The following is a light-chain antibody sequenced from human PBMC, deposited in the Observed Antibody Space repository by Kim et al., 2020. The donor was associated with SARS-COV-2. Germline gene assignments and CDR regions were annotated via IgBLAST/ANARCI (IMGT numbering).Light chain of an antibody. CDR3: ATWDDTLNGHV. V-gene: IGLV1-36*01. CDR2: YDD. CDR1: NSNIGNNA. Sequence: ELTQPPSVSEAPGQRVTISCSGGNSNIGNNAVNWYQQFLGKAPKLLIYYDDLLPSGVSDRFSGSNSGTSASLAISGLQSEDEANYYCATWDDTLNGHVFGTGTKVTVL. J-gene: IGLJ1*01.